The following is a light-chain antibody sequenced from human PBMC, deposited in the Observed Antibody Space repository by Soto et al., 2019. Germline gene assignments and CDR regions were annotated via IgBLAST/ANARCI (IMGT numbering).Light chain of an antibody. Sequence: EIVLTQSPATLSLSPGERATLSCRASQSVGTYLAWYQQKPGQAPRLLIYEASNRATGISARFNGSGSGTDFTLTISSLEPEDFAVYYCQHRSDWPGFGQGTRLDIK. CDR1: QSVGTY. V-gene: IGKV3-11*01. J-gene: IGKJ5*01. CDR2: EAS. CDR3: QHRSDWPG.